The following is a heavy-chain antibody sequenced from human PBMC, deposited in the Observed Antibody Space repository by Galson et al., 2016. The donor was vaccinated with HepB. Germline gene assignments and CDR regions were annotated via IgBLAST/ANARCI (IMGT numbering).Heavy chain of an antibody. CDR1: GFTFTNYA. CDR2: ISGSGAGT. V-gene: IGHV3-23*01. D-gene: IGHD2-8*02. CDR3: ANLVVTSTFPIDL. Sequence: SLRLSCAASGFTFTNYAMSWVRQAPGKGLEWVSGISGSGAGTYYADSVKGRFTISRDNSKNTLYLQMNSLRAEDTALYYCANLVVTSTFPIDLWGQGTLVTVSS. J-gene: IGHJ5*02.